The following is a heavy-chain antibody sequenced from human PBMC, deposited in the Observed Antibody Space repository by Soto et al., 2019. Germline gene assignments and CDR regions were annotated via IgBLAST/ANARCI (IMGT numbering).Heavy chain of an antibody. V-gene: IGHV5-10-1*01. J-gene: IGHJ6*02. CDR1: GYSFTSYW. D-gene: IGHD4-17*01. Sequence: PGESLKISCKGSGYSFTSYWISWVRQMPGKGLEWMGRIDPGDSYTNYSPSFQGHVTISADKSISTAYLQWSSLKASDTAMYYCARHGYGDYRYYYYGMDVWGQGTTVTVSS. CDR3: ARHGYGDYRYYYYGMDV. CDR2: IDPGDSYT.